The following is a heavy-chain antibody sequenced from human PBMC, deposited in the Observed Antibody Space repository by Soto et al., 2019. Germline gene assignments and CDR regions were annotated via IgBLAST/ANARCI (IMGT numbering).Heavy chain of an antibody. V-gene: IGHV3-30-3*01. CDR1: GFTFTSYN. CDR3: ARPLAPTVSALGY. D-gene: IGHD4-4*01. J-gene: IGHJ4*02. CDR2: ISEDGGTE. Sequence: QSGGSLRLSCTASGFTFTSYNFHWVRQAPGKGLEWVAVISEDGGTEYFADSVRGRFLISKDTSKNTVYLQMNSLRPEDTGVYFCARPLAPTVSALGYWGQGTLVTVSS.